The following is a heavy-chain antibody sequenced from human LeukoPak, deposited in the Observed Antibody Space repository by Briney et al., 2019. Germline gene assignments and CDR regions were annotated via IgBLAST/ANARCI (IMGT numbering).Heavy chain of an antibody. V-gene: IGHV3-30*02. Sequence: GGPLRLSCAASGFTFSSYGMHWVRQAPGKGLEGVAFIRYDGSNKYYADSVKGRFTISRDNSKNTLYLQMNSLRAEDTAVYYCAKDFAATITLDPSFDYWGQGTLVTVSS. CDR1: GFTFSSYG. CDR3: AKDFAATITLDPSFDY. CDR2: IRYDGSNK. J-gene: IGHJ4*02. D-gene: IGHD5-12*01.